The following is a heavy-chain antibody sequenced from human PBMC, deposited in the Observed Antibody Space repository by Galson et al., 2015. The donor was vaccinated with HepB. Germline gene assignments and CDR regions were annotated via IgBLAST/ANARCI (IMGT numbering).Heavy chain of an antibody. J-gene: IGHJ4*02. CDR3: SRTTCRDKNWPIFDS. CDR1: GFTFRRNA. Sequence: SLRLSCAASGFTFRRNAMSWVRQAPGKGLEWVSSLTGSSDITNIADSAKGRFSISRDNSKNTLYLQMNSLRVEDTAFYYCSRTTCRDKNWPIFDSGGQGTLFTVSS. D-gene: IGHD1-1*01. V-gene: IGHV3-23*01. CDR2: LTGSSDIT.